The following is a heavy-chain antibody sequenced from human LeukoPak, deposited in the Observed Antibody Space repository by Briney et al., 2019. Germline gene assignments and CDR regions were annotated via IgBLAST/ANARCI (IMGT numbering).Heavy chain of an antibody. V-gene: IGHV3-30*14. CDR1: GFTFSRYA. CDR2: ISYDGTNK. Sequence: PGGSLRLSCAASGFTFSRYAMEWVRQAPGKGLEWVALISYDGTNKDYADSVKGRFTISRDNSKNTLYLQMNSLRAEDTAVYYCARDFYYDSSGLADYFDYWGQGTRVTVSS. D-gene: IGHD3-22*01. CDR3: ARDFYYDSSGLADYFDY. J-gene: IGHJ4*02.